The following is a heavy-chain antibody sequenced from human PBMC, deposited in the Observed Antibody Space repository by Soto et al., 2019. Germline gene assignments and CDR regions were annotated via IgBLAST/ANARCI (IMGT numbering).Heavy chain of an antibody. CDR2: IIPIFGTA. Sequence: ASVKVSFKASGGTFSSYAISWLRQAPGQGLEWMGGIIPIFGTANYAQRFQGRVTITADKSTSTAYMELSSLRSEDTAVYYCAREYSDYPSYGMDVWGQGTTVTVSS. V-gene: IGHV1-69*06. CDR3: AREYSDYPSYGMDV. J-gene: IGHJ6*02. D-gene: IGHD5-12*01. CDR1: GGTFSSYA.